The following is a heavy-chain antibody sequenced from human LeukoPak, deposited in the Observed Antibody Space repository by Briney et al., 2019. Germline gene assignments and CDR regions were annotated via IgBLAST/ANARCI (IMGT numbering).Heavy chain of an antibody. D-gene: IGHD3-16*02. CDR2: IRYDGTNK. Sequence: PGGSLRLSCAASGFTFSSYGMHWVRQAPGKGLEWVAFIRYDGTNKYYAESVKGRFTISRDNSKNTLYLQMNSLRAEDTAVYFCAKGADYVWGSYRSFDNWFDPWGQGTLVTVSS. J-gene: IGHJ5*02. V-gene: IGHV3-30*02. CDR1: GFTFSSYG. CDR3: AKGADYVWGSYRSFDNWFDP.